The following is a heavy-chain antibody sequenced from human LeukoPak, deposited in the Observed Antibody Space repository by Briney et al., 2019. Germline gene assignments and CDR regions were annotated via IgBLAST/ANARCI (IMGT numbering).Heavy chain of an antibody. J-gene: IGHJ6*04. CDR3: AKDLGTVTTDYYYGMDV. Sequence: GRSLRLSCAASGFTFSSYGMHWVRQTPGKGLEWVAVISYDGSNKYYADSAKGRFTISRDNSKNTLYLQMNSLRAEDTAVYYCAKDLGTVTTDYYYGMDVWGKGTTVTVSS. D-gene: IGHD4-17*01. V-gene: IGHV3-30*18. CDR2: ISYDGSNK. CDR1: GFTFSSYG.